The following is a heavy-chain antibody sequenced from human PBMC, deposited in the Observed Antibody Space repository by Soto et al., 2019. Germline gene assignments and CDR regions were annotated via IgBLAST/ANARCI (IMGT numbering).Heavy chain of an antibody. Sequence: SVKVSCKASGGTFSSYAISWVRQAPGQGLEWMGGIIPIFGTANYAQKFQGRFTITADESTSTAYMELSILRSEDTAVYYCAREPRYCSGCSRYFDYWRQGTLVTVSS. CDR3: AREPRYCSGCSRYFDY. J-gene: IGHJ4*02. D-gene: IGHD2-15*01. CDR2: IIPIFGTA. V-gene: IGHV1-69*13. CDR1: GGTFSSYA.